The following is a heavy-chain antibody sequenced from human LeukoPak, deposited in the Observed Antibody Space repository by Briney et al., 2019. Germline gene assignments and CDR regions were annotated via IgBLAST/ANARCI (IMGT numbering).Heavy chain of an antibody. CDR1: GFTFSSYA. V-gene: IGHV3-7*01. CDR2: INQDGSEK. J-gene: IGHJ6*03. D-gene: IGHD2/OR15-2a*01. Sequence: GGSLRLSCAASGFTFSSYAMSWVRQAPGKGLEWVANINQDGSEKYYVDSVKGRFTISRDNAKNSLYLQMNSLRAEDTAVYYCAREASLSTVARNYYCMDVWGKGTTVTVSS. CDR3: AREASLSTVARNYYCMDV.